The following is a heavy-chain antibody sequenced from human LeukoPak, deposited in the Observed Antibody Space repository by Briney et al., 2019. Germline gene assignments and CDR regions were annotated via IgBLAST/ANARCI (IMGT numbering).Heavy chain of an antibody. CDR2: INHSGST. Sequence: SETLSLTCAVYGGSFSGYYWSWIRQPPGKGLEWIGEINHSGSTNYNPSLKSRVTISVDTSKNQFSLKLSSVTAADTAVYYCARAPGYSSSSGGLDPWGQGTLVTVSS. CDR1: GGSFSGYY. J-gene: IGHJ5*02. V-gene: IGHV4-34*01. CDR3: ARAPGYSSSSGGLDP. D-gene: IGHD6-6*01.